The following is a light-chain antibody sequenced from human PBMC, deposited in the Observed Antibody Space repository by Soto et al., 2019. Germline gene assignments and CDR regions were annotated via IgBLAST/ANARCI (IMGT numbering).Light chain of an antibody. CDR1: QGVSDW. CDR2: DAS. J-gene: IGKJ1*01. CDR3: QQYNNWWT. Sequence: DIQMTQSPSSVSASVGDSVTITCRASQGVSDWVAWYQQKPGEAPKLLMNDASSLESGVPSRFSGSGSGADLTLTISSLQSEDFAVYYCQQYNNWWTFGQGTKV. V-gene: IGKV1-12*01.